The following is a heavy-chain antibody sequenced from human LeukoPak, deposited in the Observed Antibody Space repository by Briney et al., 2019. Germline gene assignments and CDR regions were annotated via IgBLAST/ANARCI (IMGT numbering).Heavy chain of an antibody. J-gene: IGHJ4*02. D-gene: IGHD2-15*01. Sequence: GGSLRLSCAASGSTFSNYGMNWVRQAPGRGVEWVSGISGSGGSTYHLDSVKGRFTISRDNSKNTLYLQMNSLRVEDTALYYCARGYCSGGSCFNFDFWGQGTLVTVSS. V-gene: IGHV3-23*01. CDR3: ARGYCSGGSCFNFDF. CDR2: ISGSGGST. CDR1: GSTFSNYG.